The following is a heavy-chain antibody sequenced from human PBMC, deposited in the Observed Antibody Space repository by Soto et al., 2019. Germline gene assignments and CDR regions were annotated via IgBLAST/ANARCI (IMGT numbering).Heavy chain of an antibody. CDR3: ARGVGSGSYYNQYNWFDP. V-gene: IGHV1-3*01. Sequence: ASVKVSCKASGYTFTGYYMHWVRQAPGQGLEWMAWINAGNGNTKYSQKFQGRVTITRDTSASTAYMELRSLRSDDTAVYYCARGVGSGSYYNQYNWFDPWGQGTLVTVSS. CDR2: INAGNGNT. D-gene: IGHD3-10*01. CDR1: GYTFTGYY. J-gene: IGHJ5*02.